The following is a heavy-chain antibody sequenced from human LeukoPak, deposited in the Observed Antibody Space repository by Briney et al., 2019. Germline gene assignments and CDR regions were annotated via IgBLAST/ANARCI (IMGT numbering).Heavy chain of an antibody. D-gene: IGHD6-13*01. CDR2: IYTSGST. CDR1: GGSISSYY. CDR3: ARGAAAGPVGTYNWFDH. V-gene: IGHV4-4*07. J-gene: IGHJ5*02. Sequence: SETLSLTCTVSGGSISSYYWSWIRQPAGKGLEWIGRIYTSGSTNYNPSLKSRVTMSVDTSKNQFSLKLSSVTAADTAVYYCARGAAAGPVGTYNWFDHWGQGTLVTVSS.